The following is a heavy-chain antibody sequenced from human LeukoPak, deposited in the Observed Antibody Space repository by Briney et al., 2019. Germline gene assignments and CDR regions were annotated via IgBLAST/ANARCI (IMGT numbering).Heavy chain of an antibody. J-gene: IGHJ4*02. CDR3: AREVQGSSFFDY. Sequence: GGSLRLSCAASGFTFSSYSMNWVRQAPGKGLEWVSSISSGSTYMYYADSVKGRFTISRDNAQNSMYLQMNSLRAEDTAVYYCAREVQGSSFFDYWGQGTLVTVSS. CDR1: GFTFSSYS. CDR2: ISSGSTYM. V-gene: IGHV3-21*01. D-gene: IGHD6-13*01.